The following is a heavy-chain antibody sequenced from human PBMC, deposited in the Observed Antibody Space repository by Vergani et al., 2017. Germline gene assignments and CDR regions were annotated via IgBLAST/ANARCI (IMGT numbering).Heavy chain of an antibody. CDR1: GGSFSGYY. CDR3: ARVRPRYSRSLPHFDY. J-gene: IGHJ4*02. V-gene: IGHV4-34*01. CDR2: INHSGST. Sequence: QVQLQQWGAGLLKPSETLSLTCAVYGGSFSGYYWSWIRQPPGKGLEWIGEINHSGSTNYNPSLKSRVTISVDTSKNQFSLKLSSVTAADTAVYYCARVRPRYSRSLPHFDYWGQGTLVTVSS. D-gene: IGHD6-13*01.